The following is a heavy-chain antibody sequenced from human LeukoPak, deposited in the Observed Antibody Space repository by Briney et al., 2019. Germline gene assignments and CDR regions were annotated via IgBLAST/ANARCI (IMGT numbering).Heavy chain of an antibody. V-gene: IGHV1-3*01. J-gene: IGHJ4*02. D-gene: IGHD4-11*01. Sequence: ASVKVSCKASGYTFTSYAMHWVRQAPGQRLEWMGWINAGNGNTKYSQKFQGRVTITRDTSASTAYMELSRLRSDDTAVYYCARGVTTVTPFDYWGQGTLVTVSS. CDR2: INAGNGNT. CDR3: ARGVTTVTPFDY. CDR1: GYTFTSYA.